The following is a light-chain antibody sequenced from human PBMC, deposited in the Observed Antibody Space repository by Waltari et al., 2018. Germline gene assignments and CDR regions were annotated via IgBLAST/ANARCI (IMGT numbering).Light chain of an antibody. CDR2: EVS. CDR3: ASFAGSNTL. Sequence: QSALTQPPSASGSPGQSVTLSCTGTSTDVGVYTYVPWYHQHPGKAPKLLIYEVSERPSGVPDRFSGSKSGNTASLTVSGLQPEDEADYYCASFAGSNTLFGGGTKLTVL. V-gene: IGLV2-8*01. J-gene: IGLJ2*01. CDR1: STDVGVYTY.